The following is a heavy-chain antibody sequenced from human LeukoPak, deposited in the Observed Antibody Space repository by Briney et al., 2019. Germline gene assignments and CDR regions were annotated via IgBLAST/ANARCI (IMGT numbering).Heavy chain of an antibody. Sequence: GGSLRLSCIVSGIPFSDYYMNWIRQAPGKGLHWISYISSSSSYSDYADSVKGRFTISRDNAKSALYLQLNSLRLEDTAVYYCAAGTAADFWGQGTLVTVSS. CDR1: GIPFSDYY. V-gene: IGHV3-11*03. CDR2: ISSSSSYS. J-gene: IGHJ4*02. D-gene: IGHD6-13*01. CDR3: AAGTAADF.